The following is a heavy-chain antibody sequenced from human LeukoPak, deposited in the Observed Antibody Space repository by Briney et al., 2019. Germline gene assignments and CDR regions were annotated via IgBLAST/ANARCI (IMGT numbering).Heavy chain of an antibody. CDR3: ARAHLGYSGYEGGGAFDI. Sequence: SETLSLTCTVSGGSISSGGYYWSRIRQHPGKGLEWIGYIYYSGSTYYNPSLKSRVTISVDTSKNQFSLKLSSVTAADTAVYYCARAHLGYSGYEGGGAFDIWGQGTMVTVSS. CDR1: GGSISSGGYY. J-gene: IGHJ3*02. CDR2: IYYSGST. V-gene: IGHV4-31*03. D-gene: IGHD5-12*01.